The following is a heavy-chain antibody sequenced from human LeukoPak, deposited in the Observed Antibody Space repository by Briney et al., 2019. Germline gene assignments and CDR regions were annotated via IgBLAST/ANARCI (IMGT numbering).Heavy chain of an antibody. D-gene: IGHD4-11*01. CDR1: GLTFSSYW. V-gene: IGHV3-7*04. CDR2: IKQDGSEK. J-gene: IGHJ4*02. CDR3: ARGGYSNYVELVYFDY. Sequence: GGSLRLSCAASGLTFSSYWMSWVRQAPGKGLEWVANIKQDGSEKYYVDSVKGRFTISRDNAKNSLYLQMNSLRAEDTAVYYCARGGYSNYVELVYFDYWGQGTLVTVSS.